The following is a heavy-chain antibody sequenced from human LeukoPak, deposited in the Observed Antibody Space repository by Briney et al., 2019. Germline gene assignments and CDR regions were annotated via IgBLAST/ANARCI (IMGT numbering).Heavy chain of an antibody. Sequence: GESLKISCEGSGYSFTNSWIAWVRQMPGKGLEWMGIIFPGDSDTRYSPSFQGQVTISADKSISTAYLQWSSLKASDTAMYYCARLGVYDGSGYYYGADYWGQGTLVTVSS. J-gene: IGHJ4*02. V-gene: IGHV5-51*01. CDR1: GYSFTNSW. CDR3: ARLGVYDGSGYYYGADY. D-gene: IGHD3-22*01. CDR2: IFPGDSDT.